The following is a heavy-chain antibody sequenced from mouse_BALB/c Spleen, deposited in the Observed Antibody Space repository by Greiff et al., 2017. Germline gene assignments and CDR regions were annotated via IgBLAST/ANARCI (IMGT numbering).Heavy chain of an antibody. CDR3: ARRGYAMDD. CDR1: GYTFTSYW. CDR2: INPSNGRT. Sequence: VQLQQPGAELVKPGASVKLSCKASGYTFTSYWMHWVKQRPGQGLEWIGEINPSNGRTNYNEKFKSKATLTVDKSSSTAYMQLSSLTSADSAVYYCARRGYAMDDWGQGTSVTVSS. J-gene: IGHJ4*01. V-gene: IGHV1S81*02.